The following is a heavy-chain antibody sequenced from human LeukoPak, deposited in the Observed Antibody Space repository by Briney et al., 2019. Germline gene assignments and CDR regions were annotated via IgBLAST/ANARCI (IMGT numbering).Heavy chain of an antibody. CDR3: ARGAGYNYPYYFDY. CDR2: IHSDGTT. D-gene: IGHD5-24*01. V-gene: IGHV3-53*01. CDR1: EFSVSHNY. Sequence: PGVSLRLSCAASEFSVSHNYMSWVRQAPGKGLEWVSVIHSDGTTHYADSVKGRFTISRDNSKNTLYLQMNSLRVEDTAMYYCARGAGYNYPYYFDYWGQGTLVTVSS. J-gene: IGHJ4*02.